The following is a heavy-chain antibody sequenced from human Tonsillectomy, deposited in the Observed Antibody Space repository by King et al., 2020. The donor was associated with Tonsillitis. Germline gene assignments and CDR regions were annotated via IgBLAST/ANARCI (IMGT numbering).Heavy chain of an antibody. D-gene: IGHD1-20*01. CDR1: GFTFSNAY. J-gene: IGHJ4*02. Sequence: EVQLVESGGGLVKPGGSLRLSCAASGFTFSNAYMSWVRQAPGKGLEWVGRIKSKTDGGTTDYAAPVKGRFTISRDDSKNTLYLQMNSLKTEDTAVYYCTSDTIAGYNWNDVFDYWGQGTLVTVSS. CDR3: TSDTIAGYNWNDVFDY. CDR2: IKSKTDGGTT. V-gene: IGHV3-15*01.